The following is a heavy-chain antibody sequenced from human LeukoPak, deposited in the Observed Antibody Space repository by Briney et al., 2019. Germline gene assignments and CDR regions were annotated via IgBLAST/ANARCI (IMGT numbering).Heavy chain of an antibody. J-gene: IGHJ4*02. CDR3: ASIDPSRNGYYFDY. CDR1: GGSINTYY. CDR2: IYYTGST. Sequence: PSETLSLTCTVSGGSINTYYWSWIRQSPGKGLEWIGYIYYTGSTNYNPSLKSRVTISIDTSKNQFSLKLSSVTAADTAVYYCASIDPSRNGYYFDYWGQGTLVTVSS. D-gene: IGHD2-8*01. V-gene: IGHV4-59*08.